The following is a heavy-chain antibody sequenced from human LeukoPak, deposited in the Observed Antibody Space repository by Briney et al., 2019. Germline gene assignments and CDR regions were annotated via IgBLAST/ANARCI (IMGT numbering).Heavy chain of an antibody. J-gene: IGHJ4*02. CDR2: ISGSGGST. CDR3: AKQEEQWLVRGAFDY. V-gene: IGHV3-23*01. D-gene: IGHD6-19*01. Sequence: GGSLRLSCAASGFTFSSYAMSWVCQAPGKGLEWVSAISGSGGSTYYADSVKGRFTISRDNSKNTLYLQMNSLRAEDTAVYYCAKQEEQWLVRGAFDYWGQGTLVTVSP. CDR1: GFTFSSYA.